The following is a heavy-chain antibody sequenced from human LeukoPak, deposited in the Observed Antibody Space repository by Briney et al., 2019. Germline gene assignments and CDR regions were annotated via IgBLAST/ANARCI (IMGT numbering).Heavy chain of an antibody. J-gene: IGHJ3*02. CDR1: GGSIISGGYS. CDR3: ARTLMPSIHEAFHI. D-gene: IGHD2-2*01. CDR2: IYTSGSV. Sequence: PSETLSLTCTVSGGSIISGGYSWNWIRQPAGKGLEWIGRIYTSGSVNYNPSLKSRVTFSVDTSKNHFSLNLTSVTAADTAIYYCARTLMPSIHEAFHIWGQGTTVTVSS. V-gene: IGHV4-61*02.